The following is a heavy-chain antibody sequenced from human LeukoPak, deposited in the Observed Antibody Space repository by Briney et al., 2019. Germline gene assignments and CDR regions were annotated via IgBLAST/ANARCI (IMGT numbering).Heavy chain of an antibody. CDR1: GFTFSSSY. CDR3: VRSSSWTGLLDQ. V-gene: IGHV3-53*01. Sequence: GGSLRLSCAASGFTFSSSYMSWVRQAPGKGLEWVSIIYSEGNTYHAESVKGRSTISRDSSKNTVYLQMNSLRGEDAAMYYCVRSSSWTGLLDQWGQGTLVTVSS. J-gene: IGHJ5*02. D-gene: IGHD3/OR15-3a*01. CDR2: IYSEGNT.